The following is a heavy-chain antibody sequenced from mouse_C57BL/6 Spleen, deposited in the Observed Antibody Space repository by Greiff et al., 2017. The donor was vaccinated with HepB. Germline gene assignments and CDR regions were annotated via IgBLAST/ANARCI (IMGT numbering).Heavy chain of an antibody. D-gene: IGHD1-1*01. CDR1: GYTFTDYE. CDR3: TMHYGSSPYYFDY. J-gene: IGHJ2*01. V-gene: IGHV1-15*01. Sequence: QVQLKESGAELVRPGASVTLSCKASGYTFTDYEMHWVKQTPVHGLEWIGAIDPETGGTAYNQKFKGKAILTADKSSSTAYMELRSLTSEDSAVYYCTMHYGSSPYYFDYWGQGTTLTVSS. CDR2: IDPETGGT.